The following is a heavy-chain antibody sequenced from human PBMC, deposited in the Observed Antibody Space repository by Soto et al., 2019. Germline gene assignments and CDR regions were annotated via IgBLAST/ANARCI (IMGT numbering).Heavy chain of an antibody. D-gene: IGHD3-3*01. Sequence: ASVKVSCKASGGTFSSYALNWVRQAPGQGLEWMGGTIPFFGTSNYAQKFQGRVTVTADTSSSTAYMELRGLRSDDTAIYYCATSYDSGFDPWGQGTLVTVSS. CDR2: TIPFFGTS. V-gene: IGHV1-69*06. J-gene: IGHJ5*02. CDR1: GGTFSSYA. CDR3: ATSYDSGFDP.